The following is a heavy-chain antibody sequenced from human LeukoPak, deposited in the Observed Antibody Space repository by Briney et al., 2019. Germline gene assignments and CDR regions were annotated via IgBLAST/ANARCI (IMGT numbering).Heavy chain of an antibody. CDR1: GFTFSGYA. J-gene: IGHJ4*02. D-gene: IGHD6-6*01. Sequence: GGSLRLSCAAFGFTFSGYALTWVRQAPGKGLEGVSTITGSGDASYYADSVKGRFTISRDNSQNMIFLQMNSLRAEDTARYYCAKDLAIAARPVFDSWGRGTLVTVSS. V-gene: IGHV3-23*01. CDR3: AKDLAIAARPVFDS. CDR2: ITGSGDAS.